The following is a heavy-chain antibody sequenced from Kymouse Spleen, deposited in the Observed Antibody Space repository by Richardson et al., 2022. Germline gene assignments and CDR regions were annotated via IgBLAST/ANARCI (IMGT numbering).Heavy chain of an antibody. J-gene: IGHJ6*02. CDR3: ARDGGSSSWSYYYYYGMDV. CDR1: GGSVSSGSYY. CDR2: IYYSGST. Sequence: QVQLQESGPGLVKPSETLSLTCTVSGGSVSSGSYYWSWIRQPPGKGLEWIGYIYYSGSTNYNPSLKSRVTISVDTSKNQFSLKLSSVTAADTAVYYCARDGGSSSWSYYYYYGMDVWGQGTTVTVSS. V-gene: IGHV4-61*01. D-gene: IGHD6-13*01.